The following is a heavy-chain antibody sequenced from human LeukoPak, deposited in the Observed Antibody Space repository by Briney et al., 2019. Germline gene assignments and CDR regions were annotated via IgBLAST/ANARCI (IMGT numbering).Heavy chain of an antibody. CDR1: GFSVSNNY. V-gene: IGHV3-53*01. CDR2: IYSRGGT. CDR3: AKRYYYDSSGYYWHPTWDY. D-gene: IGHD3-22*01. Sequence: QSGGSLRLSCAVSGFSVSNNYMNWVRQAPGKGLEWVSLIYSRGGTSYADSVKGRFTISRDSSKNTLFLQMNSLRVEDTAVYYCAKRYYYDSSGYYWHPTWDYWGQGTLVTVSS. J-gene: IGHJ4*02.